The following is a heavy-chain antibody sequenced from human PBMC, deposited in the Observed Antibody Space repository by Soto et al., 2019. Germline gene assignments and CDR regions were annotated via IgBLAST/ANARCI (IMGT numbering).Heavy chain of an antibody. CDR2: ISSSSSTI. J-gene: IGHJ4*02. V-gene: IGHV3-48*02. CDR1: GFTFSSYS. D-gene: IGHD6-13*01. CDR3: ASPGRYSSSFFDY. Sequence: EVQLVESGGGLVQPGGSLRLSCAASGFTFSSYSMNWVRQAPGKGLEWLSYISSSSSTIYYADPVKGRFTISRDNAKKSLYLQMNSLRDEDTAVYYCASPGRYSSSFFDYWGQGTLVTVSS.